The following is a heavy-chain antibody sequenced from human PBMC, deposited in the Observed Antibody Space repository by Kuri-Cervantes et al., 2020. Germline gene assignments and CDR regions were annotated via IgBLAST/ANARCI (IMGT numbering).Heavy chain of an antibody. CDR2: IYYSWST. Sequence: LRLSCTVSGGSISSGGYYWSWIRQHPGKGLEWIGYIYYSWSTYYNPSLKSRVTISVDTSKNQFSLKLSSVTAADTAVYYCARVGSSGWYAGYWGQGTLVTVSS. CDR3: ARVGSSGWYAGY. D-gene: IGHD6-19*01. J-gene: IGHJ4*02. CDR1: GGSISSGGYY. V-gene: IGHV4-31*03.